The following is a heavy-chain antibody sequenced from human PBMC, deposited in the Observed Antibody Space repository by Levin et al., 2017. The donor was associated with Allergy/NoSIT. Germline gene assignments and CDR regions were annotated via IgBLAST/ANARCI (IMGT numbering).Heavy chain of an antibody. J-gene: IGHJ4*02. D-gene: IGHD6-19*01. Sequence: GGSLRLSCAASGFTFSSYAMSWVRQAPGKGLEWVSAISGSGGSTYYADSVKGRFTISRDNSKNTLYLQMNSLRAEDTAVYYCAKDRMLSEDFFIAVAGTLDYWGQGTLVTVSS. CDR1: GFTFSSYA. CDR3: AKDRMLSEDFFIAVAGTLDY. V-gene: IGHV3-23*01. CDR2: ISGSGGST.